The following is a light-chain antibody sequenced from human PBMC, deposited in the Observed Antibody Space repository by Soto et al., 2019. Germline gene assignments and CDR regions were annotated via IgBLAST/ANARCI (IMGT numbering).Light chain of an antibody. V-gene: IGKV1-12*01. J-gene: IGKJ3*01. CDR3: QQANGFPFT. CDR1: QDISSW. Sequence: DIQMTQSPSSVSASVGDRVTITCRASQDISSWLAWYQQKPVKAPTLLIYATSTLQTGVPSRFSGSGSGTDFTLTISSLQPEDFATYYCQQANGFPFTFGPGTKVYVK. CDR2: ATS.